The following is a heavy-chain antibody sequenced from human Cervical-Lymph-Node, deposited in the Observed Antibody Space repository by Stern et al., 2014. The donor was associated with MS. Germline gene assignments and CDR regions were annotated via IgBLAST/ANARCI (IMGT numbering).Heavy chain of an antibody. V-gene: IGHV3-21*01. J-gene: IGHJ5*02. CDR2: IGSSSSYI. CDR1: GFTFSSYS. D-gene: IGHD3-3*01. CDR3: GKIWSGSPLFDP. Sequence: EVQLLESGGGLVKPGGSLRLSCAASGFTFSSYSMIWVRQAPGKGLEWVSSIGSSSSYIYYADSVKGRFTISRDNAKNSLYLQMNSLRVEDTAVYYCGKIWSGSPLFDPWGQGTLVTVSS.